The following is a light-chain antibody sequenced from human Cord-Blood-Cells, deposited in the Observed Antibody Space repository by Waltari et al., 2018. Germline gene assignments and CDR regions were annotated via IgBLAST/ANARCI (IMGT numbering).Light chain of an antibody. V-gene: IGLV3-19*01. Sequence: SSELTQDPAVSVALGQTVRITCHGDSLRSYYASWYQQKPGQAPVLFIYGKNNRPSGIQDRFSGSSSVNTASLTITGAQAEDEADYYCNSRDSSGNHLVFGGGTKLTVL. CDR3: NSRDSSGNHLV. CDR1: SLRSYY. J-gene: IGLJ3*02. CDR2: GKN.